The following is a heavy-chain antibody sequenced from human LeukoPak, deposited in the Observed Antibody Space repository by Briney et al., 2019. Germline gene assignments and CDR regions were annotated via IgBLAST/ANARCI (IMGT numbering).Heavy chain of an antibody. V-gene: IGHV3-33*01. CDR1: GFTFSSYG. CDR2: IWYDGSNK. CDR3: VRIRYDSSGYDY. Sequence: PGGSLRLSCAASGFTFSSYGMHWVRQAPGKGLEWVAVIWYDGSNKYYVDSVKGRFTISRDNAKNSLYLQMNSLRAEDTAVYYCVRIRYDSSGYDYWGQGTLVTVSS. D-gene: IGHD3-22*01. J-gene: IGHJ4*02.